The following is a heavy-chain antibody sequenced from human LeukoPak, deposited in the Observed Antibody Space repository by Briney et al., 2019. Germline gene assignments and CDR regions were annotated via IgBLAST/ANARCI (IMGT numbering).Heavy chain of an antibody. CDR2: IYARGDT. CDR3: GKFRANWGLAF. V-gene: IGHV3-66*02. J-gene: IGHJ1*01. Sequence: GESLRLSCAGSGFTVSDSYMTWVRQAPGKGLECVSVIYARGDTHYADSVKGRLTLSRDNSKNTLNLQIDSLRPEDTAVYYCGKFRANWGLAFWGRGTLVTVSS. D-gene: IGHD7-27*01. CDR1: GFTVSDSY.